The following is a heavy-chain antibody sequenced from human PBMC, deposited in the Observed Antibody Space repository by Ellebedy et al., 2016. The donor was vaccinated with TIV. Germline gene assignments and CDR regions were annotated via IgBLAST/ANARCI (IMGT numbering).Heavy chain of an antibody. Sequence: GGSLRLXXAASGFTFSSYWMHWVRQAPGKGLVWVSRINSDGSSTSYADSVKGRSTISRDNAKNTLYLQMNSLRAEDTAVYYCARGPPYYDFWSGYLNWFDPWGQGTLVTVSS. CDR2: INSDGSST. D-gene: IGHD3-3*01. J-gene: IGHJ5*02. CDR1: GFTFSSYW. V-gene: IGHV3-74*01. CDR3: ARGPPYYDFWSGYLNWFDP.